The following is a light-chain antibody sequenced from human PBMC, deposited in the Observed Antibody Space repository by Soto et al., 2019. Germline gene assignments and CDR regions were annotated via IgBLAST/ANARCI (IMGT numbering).Light chain of an antibody. CDR2: DVT. CDR1: SSDVGHYNY. V-gene: IGLV2-14*01. J-gene: IGLJ2*01. CDR3: SSYTPSGTLV. Sequence: QSALTQPASVSGSPGQSITISCTGTSSDVGHYNYVSWYQQHPGKAPKLMIYDVTNRPSGVSNRFSGSKSGNTASLTISGLQAEDEADYYCSSYTPSGTLVFGGGTKLTVL.